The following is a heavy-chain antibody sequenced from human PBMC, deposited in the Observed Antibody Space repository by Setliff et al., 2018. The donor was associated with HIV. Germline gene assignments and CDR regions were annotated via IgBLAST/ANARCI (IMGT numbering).Heavy chain of an antibody. CDR1: GFTFSKYW. Sequence: LRLSCVASGFTFSKYWMSWVRQAPGKGLELVASIKEDGSTKYYVDSVKGRFTVSRDNAKNSLYLQVNSLRAEDTAVYYCTANLLQFLGDYWGLGSLVTVSS. V-gene: IGHV3-7*03. J-gene: IGHJ4*02. D-gene: IGHD3-3*01. CDR2: IKEDGSTK. CDR3: TANLLQFLGDY.